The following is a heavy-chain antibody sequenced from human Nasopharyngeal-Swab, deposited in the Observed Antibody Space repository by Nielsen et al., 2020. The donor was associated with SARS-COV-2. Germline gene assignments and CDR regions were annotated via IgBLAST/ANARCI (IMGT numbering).Heavy chain of an antibody. CDR3: ARVPEELLVILPGSFDI. J-gene: IGHJ3*02. D-gene: IGHD6-19*01. CDR1: GGSISSGGYY. Sequence: SETLSLTCTVSGGSISSGGYYWSWIRKHPGKGLEWIGYVYYSGSTYYNPSLKSRVTISVDTSKNQFSLKLSSVTAADTAVYYCARVPEELLVILPGSFDIWGQGTMVTVS. CDR2: VYYSGST. V-gene: IGHV4-31*03.